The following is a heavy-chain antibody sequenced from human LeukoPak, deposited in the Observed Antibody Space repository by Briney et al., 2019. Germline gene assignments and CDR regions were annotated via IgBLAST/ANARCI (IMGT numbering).Heavy chain of an antibody. Sequence: GASVKVSCKAPGYTFTNYGISWVRQAPGQGLEWMGWISVYNGNTNSAQKLQGRVTMTTDTSTSTAYMELRSLRSDDTAVYYCARDWRGRAGGMDVWGQGTTVTVSS. CDR2: ISVYNGNT. CDR3: ARDWRGRAGGMDV. J-gene: IGHJ6*02. D-gene: IGHD3-3*01. CDR1: GYTFTNYG. V-gene: IGHV1-18*01.